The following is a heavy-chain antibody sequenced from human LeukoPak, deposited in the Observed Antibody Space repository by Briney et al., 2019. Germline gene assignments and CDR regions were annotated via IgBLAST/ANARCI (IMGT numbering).Heavy chain of an antibody. CDR3: ARASIRYYDSSAYSH. V-gene: IGHV4-59*01. CDR1: GDFISTYY. CDR2: VYYTGST. Sequence: SETLSLTCTVSGDFISTYYWSWIRQPPGKGLEWIGYVYYTGSTNYNPSLKGRVTISVDTSKNQFLLKLSSVTAADTAMYYCARASIRYYDSSAYSHWGQGALVTVSS. J-gene: IGHJ4*02. D-gene: IGHD3-22*01.